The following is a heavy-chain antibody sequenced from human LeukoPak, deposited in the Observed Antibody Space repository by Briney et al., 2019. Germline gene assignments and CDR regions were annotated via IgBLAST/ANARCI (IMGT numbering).Heavy chain of an antibody. CDR2: IYYSGST. J-gene: IGHJ4*02. D-gene: IGHD3-22*01. Sequence: PSETLSLTCTVSGGSISSYYWSWIRQPPGKGLEWIGYIYYSGSTNYNPSLKSRVTISVDTSKNQFSLKLSSVTAADTAVYYCARRSFASRYYDSSGYYYQPTYFDYWGQGTLVTVSS. CDR3: ARRSFASRYYDSSGYYYQPTYFDY. V-gene: IGHV4-59*08. CDR1: GGSISSYY.